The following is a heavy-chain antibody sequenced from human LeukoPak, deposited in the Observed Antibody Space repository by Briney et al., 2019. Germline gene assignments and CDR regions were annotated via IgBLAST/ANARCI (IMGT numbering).Heavy chain of an antibody. CDR1: GGSISSYY. D-gene: IGHD3-3*01. CDR2: IYTSGST. J-gene: IGHJ5*02. Sequence: SETLSLTCTVSGGSISSYYWSWIRQPAGKGLEWIGRIYTSGSTNYNPSLKSRVTMSVDTSKNQFSLKLSSVTAADTAVYYCAREGWSGYYTFRWFDPWGQGTLVTVSS. V-gene: IGHV4-4*07. CDR3: AREGWSGYYTFRWFDP.